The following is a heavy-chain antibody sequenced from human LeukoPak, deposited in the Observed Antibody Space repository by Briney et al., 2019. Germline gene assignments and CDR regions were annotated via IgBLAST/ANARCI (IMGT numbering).Heavy chain of an antibody. J-gene: IGHJ4*02. D-gene: IGHD1-26*01. CDR3: AAGGQWDLLDY. CDR1: GYSLIEVS. V-gene: IGHV1-24*01. CDR2: FDPEASES. Sequence: ASMKVSCKFSGYSLIEVSIDWLRQAPATGLEWMGGFDPEASESIYAQKFQGRVTMTEETTTDTAYMELSSLRSDDTAVYYCAAGGQWDLLDYWGQGTLVTVSS.